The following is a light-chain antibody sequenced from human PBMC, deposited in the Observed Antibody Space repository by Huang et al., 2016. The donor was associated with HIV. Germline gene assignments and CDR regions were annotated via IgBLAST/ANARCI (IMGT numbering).Light chain of an antibody. CDR3: QHYNNWPPWT. V-gene: IGKV3D-15*01. CDR2: RAS. J-gene: IGKJ1*01. Sequence: EIVMTQSPATLSVSPRERATLTSRASQGVSNNIAWVQQKPGQTPRLLIHRASTRAHGIAAKFSGRGSGTDFTLTITSRQPEDSAVYYCQHYNNWPPWTFGPGTQVEI. CDR1: QGVSNN.